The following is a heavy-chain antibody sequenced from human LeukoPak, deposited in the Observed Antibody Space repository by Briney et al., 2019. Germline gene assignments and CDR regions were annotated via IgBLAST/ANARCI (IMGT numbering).Heavy chain of an antibody. J-gene: IGHJ2*01. V-gene: IGHV3-72*01. D-gene: IGHD2-15*01. Sequence: PGGSLRLSCAVSGFTFSDYYMDWVRQAPGKGLEWVARTRNKDRSYSTEYAPSVQGRFFISRDDSKDSLHLQMDTLKTEDTAVYYCVKAASSSDYWYFHLWGRGTLVTVS. CDR3: VKAASSSDYWYFHL. CDR2: TRNKDRSYST. CDR1: GFTFSDYY.